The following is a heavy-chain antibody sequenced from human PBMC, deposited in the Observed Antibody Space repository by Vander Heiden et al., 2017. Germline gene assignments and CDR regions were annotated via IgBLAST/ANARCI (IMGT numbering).Heavy chain of an antibody. CDR2: ISNDGSNK. Sequence: QVHLVESGGGVVQPGTSPRIPCTTPGFSFNRFGMHWVRQAPGKGLDWVAFISNDGSNKYYADSVKGRFTISRDKSQNTLFLQMNSLRPEDTAVYYCARGAEYWGQGTLVTVSS. V-gene: IGHV3-30*03. CDR1: GFSFNRFG. CDR3: ARGAEY. J-gene: IGHJ4*02.